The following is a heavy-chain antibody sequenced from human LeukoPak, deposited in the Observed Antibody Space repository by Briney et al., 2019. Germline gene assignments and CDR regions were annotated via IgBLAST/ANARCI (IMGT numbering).Heavy chain of an antibody. J-gene: IGHJ5*02. CDR2: INPNSGGT. D-gene: IGHD2-21*02. CDR1: GYTFTGYY. Sequence: VASVKVSCKASGYTFTGYYMHWVRQAPGQGLEWMGWINPNSGGTNYAQKFQGRVTMTRDTSISTAYMELSRLRSDDTAVYYCARVRPRRVVTGPYNWFDPWGQGTLVTVSS. CDR3: ARVRPRRVVTGPYNWFDP. V-gene: IGHV1-2*02.